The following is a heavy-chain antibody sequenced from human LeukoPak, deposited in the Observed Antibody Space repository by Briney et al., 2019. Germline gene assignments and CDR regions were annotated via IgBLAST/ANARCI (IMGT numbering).Heavy chain of an antibody. J-gene: IGHJ3*02. CDR2: IWYDGSNK. CDR1: GFTFSSYG. CDR3: ARDTITTPYDKEAFDI. D-gene: IGHD3-22*01. Sequence: PGGSLRLSCAASGFTFSSYGMHWVRQAPGKGLEWVAVIWYDGSNKYYADSVKGRFTISRDNSKNTLYLQMNNLRAEDTAVYYCARDTITTPYDKEAFDIWGQGTMVTVSS. V-gene: IGHV3-33*01.